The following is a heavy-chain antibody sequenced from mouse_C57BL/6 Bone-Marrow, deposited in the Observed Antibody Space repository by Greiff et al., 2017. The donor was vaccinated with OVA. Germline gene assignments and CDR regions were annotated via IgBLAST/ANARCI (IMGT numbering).Heavy chain of an antibody. Sequence: EVKLVESGGGLVQPGGSLKLSCAASGFTFSDYYMYWVRQTPEKRLEWVAYISNGGGSTYYPDTVKGRFTISRDNAKNTLYLQMSRLKSEDTAMYYCARPNYYCPHFDYWGQGTTLTVSS. J-gene: IGHJ2*01. CDR2: ISNGGGST. CDR1: GFTFSDYY. CDR3: ARPNYYCPHFDY. D-gene: IGHD1-1*01. V-gene: IGHV5-12*01.